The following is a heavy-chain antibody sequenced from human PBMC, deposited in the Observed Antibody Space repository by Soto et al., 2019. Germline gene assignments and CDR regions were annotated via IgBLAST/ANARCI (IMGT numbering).Heavy chain of an antibody. CDR2: INPNSGGT. D-gene: IGHD5-12*01. Sequence: GASVKVSCKASGYTFTDYYIHWVRQAPGQGLQWMGWINPNSGGTNYAQKLQGRVTVTRDTSISTAYMELRRLTSDDTAVYYCATAQSRYTAYDAGDYWGQGTLVTVSS. V-gene: IGHV1-2*02. J-gene: IGHJ4*02. CDR3: ATAQSRYTAYDAGDY. CDR1: GYTFTDYY.